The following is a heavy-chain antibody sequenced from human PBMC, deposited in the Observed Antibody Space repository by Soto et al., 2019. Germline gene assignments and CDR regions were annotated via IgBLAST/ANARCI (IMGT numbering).Heavy chain of an antibody. D-gene: IGHD2-21*01. J-gene: IGHJ4*02. CDR2: IYYTGKT. CDR1: GGTIGDYY. Sequence: PSETLSLTCSISGGTIGDYYWSWFRQPPGKGLEWLAYIYYTGKTDQNPSLERRVSISLVTSKNQFSLNLRSVTAADTAAYYCVRKHNRACSFDSWGPGILVTVSS. CDR3: VRKHNRACSFDS. V-gene: IGHV4-59*01.